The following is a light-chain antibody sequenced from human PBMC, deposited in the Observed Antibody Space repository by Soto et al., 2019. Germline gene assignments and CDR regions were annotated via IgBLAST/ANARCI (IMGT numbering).Light chain of an antibody. CDR1: QSVSSY. Sequence: EIVLTQSPATLSLSPGESATLSCRASQSVSSYLAWYQQKPGQAPRLLIYDASNRATGIPARFSGSGSETDFTLTISSLEPEDFAVYYCQQRSNWPPRFTFGPGTKVDIK. V-gene: IGKV3-11*01. CDR3: QQRSNWPPRFT. CDR2: DAS. J-gene: IGKJ3*01.